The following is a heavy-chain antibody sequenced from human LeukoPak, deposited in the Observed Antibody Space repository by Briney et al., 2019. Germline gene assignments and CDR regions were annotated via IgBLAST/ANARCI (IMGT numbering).Heavy chain of an antibody. D-gene: IGHD2-2*02. CDR2: IYTSGST. CDR3: ARSPYCSSTRCYMGYYYMDV. Sequence: SETLSLTCTVSGGSISSYYWSWIRQPPGKGLEWIGYIYTSGSTNYNPSLKSRVTISVDASKNQFSLKLSSVTAADTAVYYCARSPYCSSTRCYMGYYYMDVWGKGTTVTVSS. CDR1: GGSISSYY. J-gene: IGHJ6*03. V-gene: IGHV4-4*09.